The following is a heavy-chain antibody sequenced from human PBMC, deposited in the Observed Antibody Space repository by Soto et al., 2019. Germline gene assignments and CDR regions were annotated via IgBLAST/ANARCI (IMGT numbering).Heavy chain of an antibody. J-gene: IGHJ4*02. CDR2: IIPIFGTA. D-gene: IGHD2-15*01. CDR1: GGTFSSYA. V-gene: IGHV1-69*01. Sequence: QVQLVQSGAEVKKPGSSVKVSCKASGGTFSSYAISWVRQAPGQGLEWMGGIIPIFGTANYAQKFQGRVTITADESTSTAYMELSSLSSEDKAVYYCARDVGFCSGGSCYEFGYWGQGTLVTVSS. CDR3: ARDVGFCSGGSCYEFGY.